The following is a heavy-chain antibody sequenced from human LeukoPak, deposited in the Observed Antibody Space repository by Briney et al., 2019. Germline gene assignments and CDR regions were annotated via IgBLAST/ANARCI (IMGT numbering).Heavy chain of an antibody. D-gene: IGHD2-2*01. J-gene: IGHJ6*02. CDR2: ISAYNGNT. CDR3: ARASPGPPYYYGMDV. Sequence: GASVKVSCKASGYTFTSYGISWVRQAQGQGLEGMGWISAYNGNTNYAPKLQGRVTMTTDTSTSTAYMELRSLRSDDTAVYYCARASPGPPYYYGMDVWGQGTTVTVSS. V-gene: IGHV1-18*01. CDR1: GYTFTSYG.